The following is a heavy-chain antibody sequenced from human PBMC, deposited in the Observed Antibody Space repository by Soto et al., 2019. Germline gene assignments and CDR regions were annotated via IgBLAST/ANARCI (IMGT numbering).Heavy chain of an antibody. CDR1: GFTFSSYS. D-gene: IGHD5-12*01. CDR2: ISSSSYI. CDR3: AASGDGYNYYYYGMDV. J-gene: IGHJ6*02. Sequence: GGSLRLSCAASGFTFSSYSMNWVRQAPGKGLEWVSSISSSSYIYYADSVKGRFTISRDNAKNSLYLQMNSLRAEDTAVYYCAASGDGYNYYYYGMDVWGQGTTVTVSS. V-gene: IGHV3-21*01.